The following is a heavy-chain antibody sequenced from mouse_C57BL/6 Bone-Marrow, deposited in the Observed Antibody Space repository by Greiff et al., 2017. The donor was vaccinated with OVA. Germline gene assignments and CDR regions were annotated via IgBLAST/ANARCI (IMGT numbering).Heavy chain of an antibody. J-gene: IGHJ4*01. CDR3: TRGYSNYYAFDY. CDR1: GYTFTDYE. V-gene: IGHV1-15*01. D-gene: IGHD2-5*01. CDR2: IDPGTGGT. Sequence: QVQLQQSGAELVRPGASVTLSCKASGYTFTDYEMHWVKQTPVHGLEWIGAIDPGTGGTAYNQKFKGKAILTADKSSSPAYMELRSLTSEDSAVYYCTRGYSNYYAFDYWGQGTAVTVTS.